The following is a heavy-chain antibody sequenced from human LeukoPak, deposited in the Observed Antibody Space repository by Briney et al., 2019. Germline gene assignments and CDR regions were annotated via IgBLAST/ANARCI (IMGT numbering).Heavy chain of an antibody. D-gene: IGHD3-22*01. Sequence: SVKVSCKASGGTFSSYAISWVRQAPGQGVEWMGRIIPIFGTANYAQKFQGRVTITTDESTSTAYMELSSLRSEDTAVYYCARGRYYDSSGYLDYWGQGTLVTVSS. CDR1: GGTFSSYA. CDR2: IIPIFGTA. V-gene: IGHV1-69*05. CDR3: ARGRYYDSSGYLDY. J-gene: IGHJ4*02.